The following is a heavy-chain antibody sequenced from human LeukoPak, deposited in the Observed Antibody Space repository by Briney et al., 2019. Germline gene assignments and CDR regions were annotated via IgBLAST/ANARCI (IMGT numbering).Heavy chain of an antibody. V-gene: IGHV3-33*01. D-gene: IGHD2-15*01. J-gene: IGHJ4*02. Sequence: GRSLRLSCAASGFTFSSYGMHWIRQAPGKGLEWVAAIWYDGSIQYYADSVKGRFTISRDNSKNTLYLQMDSLRAEDTAVYYCARAGYCSGGSCYGSDYWGQGTLVSVSS. CDR1: GFTFSSYG. CDR3: ARAGYCSGGSCYGSDY. CDR2: IWYDGSIQ.